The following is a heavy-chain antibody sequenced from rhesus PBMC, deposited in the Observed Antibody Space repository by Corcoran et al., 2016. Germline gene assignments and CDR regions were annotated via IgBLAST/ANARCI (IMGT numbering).Heavy chain of an antibody. CDR2: SNSGGGKK. V-gene: IGHV3S42*01. D-gene: IGHD2-15*01. J-gene: IGHJ4*01. CDR1: GFTFSSCW. Sequence: EVQLVESGGGLAKPGGSLRLSCAASGFTFSSCWGNWVRQAPGKGLGWVSASNSGGGKKNYAVSVEGRFNISRDNSKNTLSLQMNSLRAEGTAVYYCAKSTWITVPLDYWGQGVLVTVSS. CDR3: AKSTWITVPLDY.